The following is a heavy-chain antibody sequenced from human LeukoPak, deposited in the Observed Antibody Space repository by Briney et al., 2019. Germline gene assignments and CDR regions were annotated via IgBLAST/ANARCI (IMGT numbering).Heavy chain of an antibody. CDR1: GFTFSSYS. Sequence: PGGSLRLSCAASGFTFSSYSMNWVRQAPGKGLEWVSYISSSSSTIYYADSVKGRFTISRDNAKNSLYLQMNSLRAEDTAVYYCARGVRQLVGTGRFDYWGQGTLVTVSS. D-gene: IGHD6-6*01. V-gene: IGHV3-48*01. CDR3: ARGVRQLVGTGRFDY. J-gene: IGHJ4*02. CDR2: ISSSSSTI.